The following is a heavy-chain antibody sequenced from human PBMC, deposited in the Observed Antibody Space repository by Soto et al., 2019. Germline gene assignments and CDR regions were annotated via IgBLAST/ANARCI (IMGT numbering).Heavy chain of an antibody. V-gene: IGHV1-69*12. CDR2: IIPMFRTP. CDR1: GGTFSNYA. CDR3: ARDAGRHSYDVTGYYFDY. J-gene: IGHJ4*02. D-gene: IGHD3-9*01. Sequence: QVQLVQSGAEVKKPGSSVKVSCKASGGTFSNYAITWVRQAPGQGLEWMGGIIPMFRTPNYAQKFQGRVTITADEATSTAYMELNGLTSEDTAMYYCARDAGRHSYDVTGYYFDYWGQGTLVTVSS.